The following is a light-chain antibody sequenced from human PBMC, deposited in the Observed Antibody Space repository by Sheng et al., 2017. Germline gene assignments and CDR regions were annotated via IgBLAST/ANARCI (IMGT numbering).Light chain of an antibody. V-gene: IGKV3-11*01. CDR3: QQYDKWPLT. J-gene: IGKJ4*01. Sequence: EIVLTQSPGTLSLSPGERATLSCRASQSVSSYLAWYQQKPGQAPRLLIYDASNRATGIPARFSGSGSGTDFTLTISSLQSEDFAVYYCQQYDKWPLTFGGGTKVEIK. CDR1: QSVSSY. CDR2: DAS.